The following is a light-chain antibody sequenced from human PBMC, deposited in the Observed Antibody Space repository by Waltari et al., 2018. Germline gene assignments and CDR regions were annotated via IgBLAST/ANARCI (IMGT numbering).Light chain of an antibody. V-gene: IGKV3-15*01. CDR1: QRIKNN. CDR2: DAS. J-gene: IGKJ5*01. CDR3: QQYDNWPLT. Sequence: ETVMTQSPATLSVYPGERATLSSRASQRIKNNLAWYQQKGGQAPRLLPFDASTRATGISARFSGSGYGTEFTLTISSLQSEDFAVYYCQQYDNWPLTFGQGTRLDIK.